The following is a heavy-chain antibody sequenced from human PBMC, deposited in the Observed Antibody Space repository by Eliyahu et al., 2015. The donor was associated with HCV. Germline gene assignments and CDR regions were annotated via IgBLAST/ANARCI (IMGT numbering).Heavy chain of an antibody. CDR1: GFTFRNYW. V-gene: IGHV3-74*01. J-gene: IGHJ4*02. CDR3: TRGSDS. CDR2: ISYDGGTV. Sequence: EVQLVESGGGLVQPGGSLRLSCAASGFTFRNYWMYWVRQAPGMGLVWVXRISYDGGTVGYADSVKGRFTVSRDNAKNTLDLQMNNLRADDTAVYFCTRGSDSWGQGTLVIVSS.